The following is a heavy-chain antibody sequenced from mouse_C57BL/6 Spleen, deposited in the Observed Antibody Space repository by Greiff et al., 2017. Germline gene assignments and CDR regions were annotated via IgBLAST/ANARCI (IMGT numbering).Heavy chain of an antibody. D-gene: IGHD1-1*01. CDR1: GFTFSSYA. CDR3: TRDYYGSSPYYFDY. V-gene: IGHV5-9-1*02. Sequence: EVKLMESGEGLVKPGGSLKLSCAASGFTFSSYAMSWVRQTPEKRLEWVAYISSGGDYIYYADTVKGRFTISRDNARKTLYLQMSSLKSEDTAMYYCTRDYYGSSPYYFDYWGQGTTLTVSS. J-gene: IGHJ2*01. CDR2: ISSGGDYI.